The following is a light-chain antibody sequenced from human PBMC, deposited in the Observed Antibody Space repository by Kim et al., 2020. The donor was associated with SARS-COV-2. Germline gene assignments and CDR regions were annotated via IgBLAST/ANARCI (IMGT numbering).Light chain of an antibody. Sequence: DIQMTQSPSSLSAFVGDRVTITCRTSQAIGTYLAWFQQKPGRAPKSLIYAASNLHSGVPSKFSGNGSGADFTLTISSLQPEDFATYYCQHDKIFPSTFGRGTKMDIK. CDR1: QAIGTY. CDR3: QHDKIFPST. V-gene: IGKV1-16*02. J-gene: IGKJ3*01. CDR2: AAS.